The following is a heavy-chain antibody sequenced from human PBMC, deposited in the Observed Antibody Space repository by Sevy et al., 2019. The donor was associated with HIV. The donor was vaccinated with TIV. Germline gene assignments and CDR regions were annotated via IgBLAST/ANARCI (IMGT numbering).Heavy chain of an antibody. D-gene: IGHD2-15*01. J-gene: IGHJ4*02. CDR2: MTSSGSYI. CDR3: VRDGWNY. Sequence: GSLRLSCAASGCTFSTSTMNWVRQAPGKGLEWVSLMTSSGSYILYADSVKGRFTISRDNAKNSVFLQMNSLRVEDTAVYYCVRDGWNYWGQGTLVTVSS. CDR1: GCTFSTST. V-gene: IGHV3-21*01.